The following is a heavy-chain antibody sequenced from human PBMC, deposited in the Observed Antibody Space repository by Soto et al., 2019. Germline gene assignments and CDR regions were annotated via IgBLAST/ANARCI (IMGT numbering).Heavy chain of an antibody. CDR3: ARDLGGEGTFDC. V-gene: IGHV3-21*01. D-gene: IGHD3-16*01. Sequence: EVQLVESGGGLVKPGGSLRLSCAASGFTLSSYSMNWVRQAPGKGLEWVSSISSSSSYIYYADSVKGRFTISRDNAKNSLYLQMNSLRAEDTAVYYCARDLGGEGTFDCWGQGTLVTVSS. CDR1: GFTLSSYS. CDR2: ISSSSSYI. J-gene: IGHJ4*02.